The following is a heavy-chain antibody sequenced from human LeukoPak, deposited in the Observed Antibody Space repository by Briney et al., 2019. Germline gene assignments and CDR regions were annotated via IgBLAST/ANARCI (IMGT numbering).Heavy chain of an antibody. D-gene: IGHD3-10*01. CDR2: ISYSGST. J-gene: IGHJ4*02. Sequence: SETLSLTCTVSGGSVNSGTYYWSWIRQPPGKGLEGIGYISYSGSTNYNPSLKSRVTISVDTSKNQFSLKLSSVTAADTAVYYCATYYYASGSSDWGQGTLVTVSS. CDR1: GGSVNSGTYY. V-gene: IGHV4-61*01. CDR3: ATYYYASGSSD.